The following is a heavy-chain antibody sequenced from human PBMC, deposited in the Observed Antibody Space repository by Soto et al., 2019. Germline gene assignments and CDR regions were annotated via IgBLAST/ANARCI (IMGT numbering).Heavy chain of an antibody. D-gene: IGHD4-17*01. J-gene: IGHJ6*03. CDR3: AGDYGDYLYYYYYYYMDV. Sequence: QVQLVQSGAEVKKPGSSVKVSCKASGGTFSSYTISWVRQAPGQGLEWMGRIIPILGIANYAQKFQGRVTITADKSTSTAYMELSSLRSEDTAVYYGAGDYGDYLYYYYYYYMDVWGKGTTVTVSS. CDR2: IIPILGIA. CDR1: GGTFSSYT. V-gene: IGHV1-69*02.